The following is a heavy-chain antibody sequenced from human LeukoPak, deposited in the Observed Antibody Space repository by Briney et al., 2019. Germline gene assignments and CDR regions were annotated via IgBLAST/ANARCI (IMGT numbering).Heavy chain of an antibody. CDR2: IKQDGSEK. CDR1: GFILSSYW. CDR3: ATGLWTYDN. V-gene: IGHV3-7*03. D-gene: IGHD2/OR15-2a*01. Sequence: GGSLRLSCVASGFILSSYWMSWVRQAPGKRLEWVANIKQDGSEKHYVDSVKGRFTISRDNTKNSLYLQMNSLRAEDTAMYYCATGLWTYDNWGQGTLVTVSS. J-gene: IGHJ4*02.